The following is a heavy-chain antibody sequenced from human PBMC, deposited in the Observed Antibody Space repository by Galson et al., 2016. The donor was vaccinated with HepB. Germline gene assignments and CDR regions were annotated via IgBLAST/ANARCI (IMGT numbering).Heavy chain of an antibody. V-gene: IGHV1-69*06. CDR3: ARAYYDTSCYYPQFRDAFDI. D-gene: IGHD3-22*01. CDR2: IIPIFGTV. Sequence: SVKVSCKASGDTFSSYAISWVRQAPGQGLEWMGGIIPIFGTVKYAQEFQGRVTIIADKSTSTTYMELSTLRSEDTAVYYCARAYYDTSCYYPQFRDAFDIWGQGTMVTVSS. CDR1: GDTFSSYA. J-gene: IGHJ3*02.